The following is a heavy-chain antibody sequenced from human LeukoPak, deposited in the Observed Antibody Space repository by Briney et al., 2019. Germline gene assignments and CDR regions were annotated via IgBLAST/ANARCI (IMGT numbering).Heavy chain of an antibody. V-gene: IGHV4-59*08. J-gene: IGHJ6*02. CDR1: GGSTSGYY. Sequence: SETLSLTCTVSGGSTSGYYWSWIRQPPGKGLEWIGYIYYSGSTNYNSSLKSRVTISVDTSKNQFSLKLSSVTAADTAVYYCASGPPPIYYYGMDVWGQGTTVTVSS. CDR3: ASGPPPIYYYGMDV. CDR2: IYYSGST. D-gene: IGHD3-9*01.